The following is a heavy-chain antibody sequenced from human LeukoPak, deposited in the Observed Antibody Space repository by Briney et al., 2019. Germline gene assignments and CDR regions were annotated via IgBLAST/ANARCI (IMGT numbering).Heavy chain of an antibody. CDR1: GYTFTGYY. D-gene: IGHD3-22*01. J-gene: IGHJ4*02. CDR2: INPNSGGT. V-gene: IGHV1-2*02. Sequence: GASVKVSCTASGYTFTGYYMHWVRQAPGQGLEWMGWINPNSGGTNYAQKFQGRVTMTRDTSISTAYMELSRLRSDDTAVYYCARDSSGYYLRDFDYWGQGTLVTVSS. CDR3: ARDSSGYYLRDFDY.